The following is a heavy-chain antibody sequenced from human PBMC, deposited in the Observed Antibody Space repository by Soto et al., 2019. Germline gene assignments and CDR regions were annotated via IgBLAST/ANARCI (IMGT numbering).Heavy chain of an antibody. D-gene: IGHD3-10*01. CDR2: ISSSISYT. Sequence: QVQLVESGGGLVKPGGSLTLSCAASGYSISDYCMSWIRQAPGKGLEWVSYISSSISYTHYADSVKGRFTASRDNAKNSVFLHLNSLRAEDTSVYYCARDGQTYGQGDYWGQGTLVTVS. J-gene: IGHJ4*02. CDR1: GYSISDYC. CDR3: ARDGQTYGQGDY. V-gene: IGHV3-11*06.